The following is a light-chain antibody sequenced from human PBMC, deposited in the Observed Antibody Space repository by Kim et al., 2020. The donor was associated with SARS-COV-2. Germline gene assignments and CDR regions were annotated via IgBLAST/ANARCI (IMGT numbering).Light chain of an antibody. Sequence: SYELTQPPSVSVSPGQTASITCSGDILGDKYVSWYQQKPGQSPVLVIYQDRKRPSGIPERFSGSNSGSPATLTISGTQAMDEAVYYCQAWDGSTEVFGGG. CDR2: QDR. CDR1: ILGDKY. CDR3: QAWDGSTEV. J-gene: IGLJ2*01. V-gene: IGLV3-1*01.